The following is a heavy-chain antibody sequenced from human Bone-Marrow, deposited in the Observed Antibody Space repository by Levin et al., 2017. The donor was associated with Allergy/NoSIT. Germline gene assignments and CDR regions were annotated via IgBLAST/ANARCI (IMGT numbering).Heavy chain of an antibody. J-gene: IGHJ6*02. CDR1: GGIFSRTV. Sequence: SVKVSCKTSGGIFSRTVLNWVRQAPGQGLEWMGGIIPTFGTPNYAQNFPDRVTITAGESPRTAYMEMSSLRSEDTAVYYCAGGGDVVEMIAASLPYYAMDAWGQGTTVTVSS. D-gene: IGHD2-15*01. CDR3: AGGGDVVEMIAASLPYYAMDA. V-gene: IGHV1-69*13. CDR2: IIPTFGTP.